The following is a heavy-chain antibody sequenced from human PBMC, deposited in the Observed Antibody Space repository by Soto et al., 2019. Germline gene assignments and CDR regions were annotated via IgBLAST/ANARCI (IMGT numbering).Heavy chain of an antibody. Sequence: PGGSLRLSCAASGFMFTTYGLHWVRQAPGKGLEWVAVISYGGSNKYYADSVKGRFTISRDNSKNTLYLQMNNLRAEDTAVYYCAKDNCISTSCYRLYNWFDPWGQGTLVTVSS. CDR2: ISYGGSNK. V-gene: IGHV3-30*18. CDR1: GFMFTTYG. D-gene: IGHD2-2*01. CDR3: AKDNCISTSCYRLYNWFDP. J-gene: IGHJ5*02.